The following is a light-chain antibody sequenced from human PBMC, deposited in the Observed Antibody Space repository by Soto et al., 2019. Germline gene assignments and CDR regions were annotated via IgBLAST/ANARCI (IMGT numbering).Light chain of an antibody. V-gene: IGKV3-15*01. Sequence: EIVMTQSPSTLSVSPGESATLSCRARQSVSSNLAWYQQKPGQAPRLLIYDVSTRATGVPARFSGSGSGTEFTLTISSLQSADFAVYYCQQYNNWPPWTFGQGTKVDIK. CDR2: DVS. J-gene: IGKJ1*01. CDR1: QSVSSN. CDR3: QQYNNWPPWT.